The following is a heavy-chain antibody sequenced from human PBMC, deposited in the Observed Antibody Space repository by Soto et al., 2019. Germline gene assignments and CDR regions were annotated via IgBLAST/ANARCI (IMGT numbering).Heavy chain of an antibody. D-gene: IGHD3-16*01. V-gene: IGHV3-49*04. Sequence: EVQLVESGGGLVQPGRSLRLSCTASGFIFGDYALSWVRQAPGKGLEWVGFITRKDYAGRPETAASGKDRFVISRDDEKTSADLEKQSRKNEDAGVFYCGGDGGGGFWPAFDFWGQGTQVTVSS. J-gene: IGHJ4*02. CDR2: ITRKDYAGRP. CDR3: GGDGGGGFWPAFDF. CDR1: GFIFGDYA.